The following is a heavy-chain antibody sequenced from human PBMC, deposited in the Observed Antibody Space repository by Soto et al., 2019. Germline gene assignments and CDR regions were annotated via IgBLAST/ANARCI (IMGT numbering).Heavy chain of an antibody. J-gene: IGHJ4*02. V-gene: IGHV3-48*02. CDR3: ARDPLPGTSHFDY. CDR1: GFTFSSYS. D-gene: IGHD1-7*01. CDR2: IGSSSGSI. Sequence: EVQLVESGGGLVQPGGSLRLSCAASGFTFSSYSMNWVRQAPGKGLEWISYIGSSSGSIYYADSVKGRFTISRDNAKNSVYLQMNSLRDEDTAVYYCARDPLPGTSHFDYWGQGNLVTVSS.